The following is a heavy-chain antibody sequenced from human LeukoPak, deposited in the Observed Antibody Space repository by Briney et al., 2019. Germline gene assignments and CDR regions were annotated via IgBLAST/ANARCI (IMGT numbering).Heavy chain of an antibody. D-gene: IGHD3-22*01. Sequence: GGSLRLSCAASGFTFSSYWMSWVRQAPGKGLEWVANIKQDGSEKYYVDSVKGRFTISRDNAKNSLYLQMNSLRAEDTAVYYCARIPFGGDISGYYYHYYFDYWGEGTLVTVSS. CDR1: GFTFSSYW. CDR2: IKQDGSEK. J-gene: IGHJ4*02. V-gene: IGHV3-7*01. CDR3: ARIPFGGDISGYYYHYYFDY.